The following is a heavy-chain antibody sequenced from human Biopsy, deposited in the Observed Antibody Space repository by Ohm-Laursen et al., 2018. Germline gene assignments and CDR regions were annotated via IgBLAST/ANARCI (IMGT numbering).Heavy chain of an antibody. V-gene: IGHV4-59*08. CDR2: ISDSGST. CDR3: ARRGSGGRSFDH. CDR1: GGSISSFY. Sequence: PSDTLSLTCAVSGGSISSFYWTWIRQPPGKGPEWIGDISDSGSTNYKPSLKSRVIISVDTSKNQFSLNLSSVTAADTAVYYCARRGSGGRSFDHWGQGTLVTVSS. J-gene: IGHJ4*02. D-gene: IGHD2-15*01.